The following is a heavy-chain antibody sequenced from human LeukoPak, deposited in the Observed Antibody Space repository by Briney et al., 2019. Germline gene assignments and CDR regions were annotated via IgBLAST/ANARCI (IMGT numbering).Heavy chain of an antibody. CDR2: INPNSGGT. V-gene: IGHV1-2*02. Sequence: GASVKVSCEASGYTFTGYYMHWARQAPRQGLEWMGWINPNSGGTNYAQKFQGRVTMTRDTSISTAYMELSRLRSDDTAVYYCARVAGNAGLGAFDIWGQGTMVTVSS. J-gene: IGHJ3*02. CDR1: GYTFTGYY. D-gene: IGHD4-23*01. CDR3: ARVAGNAGLGAFDI.